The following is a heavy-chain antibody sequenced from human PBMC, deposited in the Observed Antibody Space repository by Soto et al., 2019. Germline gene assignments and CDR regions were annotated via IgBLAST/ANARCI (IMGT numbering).Heavy chain of an antibody. CDR2: TIPVFNTA. V-gene: IGHV1-69*06. Sequence: QVQLEQSGAEVKKPGSSVKISCKASGGTLSDNGVSWLRQAPGQGLEWVGGTIPVFNTANYAPKLQGRVTIAADKSTNIAYMELGSLRSDDTAFYYCARGVYGSGNYYTGPSAFDIWGQGTLVIVSS. CDR3: ARGVYGSGNYYTGPSAFDI. CDR1: GGTLSDNG. D-gene: IGHD3-10*01. J-gene: IGHJ3*02.